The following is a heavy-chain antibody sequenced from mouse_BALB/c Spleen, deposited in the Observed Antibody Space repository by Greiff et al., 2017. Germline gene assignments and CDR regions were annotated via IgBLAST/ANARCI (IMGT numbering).Heavy chain of an antibody. Sequence: EVMLVESGGGLVKPGGSLKLSCAASGFAFSSYDMSWVRQTPEKRLEWVAYISSGGGSTYYPDTVKGRFTISRDNAKNTLNLQMSSLKSEDTAMYYCARYRSWFAYWGQGTLVTVSA. J-gene: IGHJ3*01. CDR1: GFAFSSYD. CDR3: ARYRSWFAY. V-gene: IGHV5-12-1*01. D-gene: IGHD2-14*01. CDR2: ISSGGGST.